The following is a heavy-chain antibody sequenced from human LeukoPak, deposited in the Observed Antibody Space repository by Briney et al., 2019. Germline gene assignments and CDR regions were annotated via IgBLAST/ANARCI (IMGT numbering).Heavy chain of an antibody. J-gene: IGHJ4*02. V-gene: IGHV1-69*06. CDR3: ARGSWFGEGGVVPTFDY. D-gene: IGHD3-10*01. CDR1: GGTFSSYA. Sequence: SVKVSCKASGGTFSSYAISWVRQAPGQGLEWMGGIIPIFGTANYAQKFQGRVTITADKSTSTAYMELSSLRSEDTAVYYRARGSWFGEGGVVPTFDYWGQGTLVTVSS. CDR2: IIPIFGTA.